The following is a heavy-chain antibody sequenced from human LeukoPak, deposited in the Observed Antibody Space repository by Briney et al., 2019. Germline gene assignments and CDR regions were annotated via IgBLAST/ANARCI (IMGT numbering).Heavy chain of an antibody. J-gene: IGHJ6*04. CDR2: ISSSSSYI. D-gene: IGHD4-17*01. CDR3: ARRYGDSTSPRGMDV. V-gene: IGHV3-21*01. CDR1: GFTFSSYS. Sequence: GGSLRLSCAASGFTFSSYSTNWVRQAPGKGLEWVSSISSSSSYIYYADSVKGRFTISRDNAKNSLYLQMNSLRAEDTAVYYCARRYGDSTSPRGMDVWGKGTTVTVSS.